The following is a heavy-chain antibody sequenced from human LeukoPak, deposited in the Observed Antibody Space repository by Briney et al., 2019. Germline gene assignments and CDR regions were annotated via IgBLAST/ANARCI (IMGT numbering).Heavy chain of an antibody. J-gene: IGHJ4*02. CDR3: AKTRPLDSSSWPHGDY. CDR2: ISGSGDST. CDR1: GFTFSSYA. D-gene: IGHD6-13*01. V-gene: IGHV3-23*01. Sequence: GGSLRLSCAASGFTFSSYAMSWVRQAPGKGLEWVSAISGSGDSTYYGDSVKGRFTISRDNSKNTLYLQMNSLRAEDTAVYYCAKTRPLDSSSWPHGDYWGQGTLVTVSS.